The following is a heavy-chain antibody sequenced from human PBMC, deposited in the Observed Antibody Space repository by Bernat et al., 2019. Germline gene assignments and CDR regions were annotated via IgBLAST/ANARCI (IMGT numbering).Heavy chain of an antibody. V-gene: IGHV5-51*03. CDR3: ATSSGPYDYVWGSYRYTNYFDY. CDR1: GYSFTSYW. Sequence: EVQLVQSGAEVKKPGESLKISCKGSGYSFTSYWIGWVRQLPGKGLEWMGIISPGDSDTRYSPSFQGQVTISADKSISAAYLQWSSLKASDTAMYYCATSSGPYDYVWGSYRYTNYFDYWGQGTLVTVSS. CDR2: ISPGDSDT. D-gene: IGHD3-16*02. J-gene: IGHJ4*02.